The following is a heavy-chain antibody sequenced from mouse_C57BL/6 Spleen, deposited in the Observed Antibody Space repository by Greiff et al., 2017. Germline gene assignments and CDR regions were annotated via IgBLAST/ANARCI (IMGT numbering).Heavy chain of an antibody. CDR3: ASGSTTVVAYYAMDY. Sequence: EVMLVESGGGLVKPGGSLKLSCAASGFTFSDYGMHWVRQAPEKGLEWVAYISSGSSTIYYADTVKGRLTISRDNAKNTLFLQMTSLRSEDTAMYCCASGSTTVVAYYAMDYWGQGTSVTVSS. V-gene: IGHV5-17*01. D-gene: IGHD1-1*01. J-gene: IGHJ4*01. CDR1: GFTFSDYG. CDR2: ISSGSSTI.